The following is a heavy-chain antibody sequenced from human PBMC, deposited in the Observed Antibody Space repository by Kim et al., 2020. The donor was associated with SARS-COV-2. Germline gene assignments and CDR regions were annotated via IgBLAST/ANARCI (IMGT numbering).Heavy chain of an antibody. D-gene: IGHD3-22*01. Sequence: PALESRVTMSVDTSKNQFSLKLASVTAADTAVYYCARGHYDTRCNSNPFDPWGQGTLVTVSS. CDR3: ARGHYDTRCNSNPFDP. V-gene: IGHV4-59*09. J-gene: IGHJ5*02.